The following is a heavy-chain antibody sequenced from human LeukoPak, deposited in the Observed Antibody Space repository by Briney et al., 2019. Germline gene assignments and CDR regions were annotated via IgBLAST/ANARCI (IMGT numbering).Heavy chain of an antibody. V-gene: IGHV3-23*01. CDR3: AKELEAVAGTESDY. D-gene: IGHD6-19*01. Sequence: SCKASGGTFSSYAMSWVRQAPGKGLEWVSAISGSGGSTYYADSVKGRFTISRDNSKNTLYLQMNSLRAEDTAVYYCAKELEAVAGTESDYWGQGTLVTVSS. J-gene: IGHJ4*02. CDR2: ISGSGGST. CDR1: GGTFSSYA.